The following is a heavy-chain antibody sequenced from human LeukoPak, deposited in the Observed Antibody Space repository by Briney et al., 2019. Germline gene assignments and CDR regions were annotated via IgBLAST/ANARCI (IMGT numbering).Heavy chain of an antibody. V-gene: IGHV3-23*01. CDR3: ARLPTAINGYFDP. CDR2: ISGGGGST. D-gene: IGHD2-2*01. J-gene: IGHJ5*02. CDR1: GFTFSSYA. Sequence: GGSLRLSCAASGFTFSSYAMSWVRQAPGKGLEWVSAISGGGGSTYYADSVKGRFTISRDNSKYTLYLQMNSLRAEDTALYYCARLPTAINGYFDPWGQGTLVTVSS.